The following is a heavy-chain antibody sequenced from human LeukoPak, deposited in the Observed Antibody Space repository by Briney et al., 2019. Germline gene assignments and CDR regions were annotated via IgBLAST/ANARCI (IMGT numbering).Heavy chain of an antibody. CDR1: GYTFTDYG. CDR3: ARDQNIAASAGI. V-gene: IGHV1-18*01. CDR2: IRTYNGDT. Sequence: ASVKVSCKASGYTFTDYGISWVRQAPGQGLEWMGWIRTYNGDTNYAQKLQARVSMTTDTSTSTAYMELRSLRSDDTAVYYCARDQNIAASAGIWGQGTMVTVSS. J-gene: IGHJ3*02. D-gene: IGHD6-13*01.